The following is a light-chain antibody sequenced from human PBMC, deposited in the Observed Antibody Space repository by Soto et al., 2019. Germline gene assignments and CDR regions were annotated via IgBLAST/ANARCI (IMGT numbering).Light chain of an antibody. CDR3: HQYNKWLLIA. J-gene: IGKJ5*01. V-gene: IGKV3D-15*01. CDR2: GAS. Sequence: EIVMTQSLATLSVSPGEKATDSCRASQSISIGLAWYRQKPGQAPRLLIYGASTRASGTPARFSVSGSGTEFTLTICSLQSEDFALYYCHQYNKWLLIAFRQGTRLEIK. CDR1: QSISIG.